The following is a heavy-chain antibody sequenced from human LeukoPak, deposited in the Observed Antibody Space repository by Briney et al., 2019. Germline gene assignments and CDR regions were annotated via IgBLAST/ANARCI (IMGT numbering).Heavy chain of an antibody. CDR3: ARLGLGGAFDI. V-gene: IGHV6-1*01. CDR2: TYYRSKWYN. D-gene: IGHD2-15*01. Sequence: SQTLSLTCAISRXSVSSNSSVWNWIRQSPSRGLEWLGRTYYRSKWYNDYAVSVKSRITIKPDTSKNQFSLQLNSATPEDTAVYYCARLGLGGAFDIWGQGTLVTVSS. J-gene: IGHJ3*02. CDR1: RXSVSSNSSV.